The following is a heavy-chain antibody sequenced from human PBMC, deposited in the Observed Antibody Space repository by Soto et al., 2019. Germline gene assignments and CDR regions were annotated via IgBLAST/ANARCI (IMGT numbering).Heavy chain of an antibody. Sequence: VQLVQSGAEVRKPGASVKVSCKASGYTFTRYGLTWVRQAPGQGLEWLGWISGHNGKTRNAQKLQGRVSMTTDTSANTVSLELRSLRADDTALYFWARGRSSGWDYVDDPFDIWGQGTLITVSS. CDR3: ARGRSSGWDYVDDPFDI. CDR2: ISGHNGKT. V-gene: IGHV1-18*01. J-gene: IGHJ3*02. D-gene: IGHD6-25*01. CDR1: GYTFTRYG.